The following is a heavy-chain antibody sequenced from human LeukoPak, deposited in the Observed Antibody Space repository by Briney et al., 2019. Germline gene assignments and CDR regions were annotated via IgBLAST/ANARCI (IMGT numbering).Heavy chain of an antibody. D-gene: IGHD3-22*01. Sequence: PGGSLRLSCAASGFTFSSYSMNWVRQAPGKGLEWVSSISSSSSYIYYADSVKDRFTISRDNAKNSLYLQMNSLRAEDTAVYYCAIDSSGLVDYWGQGTLVTVSS. J-gene: IGHJ4*02. CDR2: ISSSSSYI. CDR1: GFTFSSYS. CDR3: AIDSSGLVDY. V-gene: IGHV3-21*01.